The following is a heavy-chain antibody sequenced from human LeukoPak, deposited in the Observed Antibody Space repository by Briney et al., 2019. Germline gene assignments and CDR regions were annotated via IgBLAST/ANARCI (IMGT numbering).Heavy chain of an antibody. V-gene: IGHV4-39*07. Sequence: PSETLSLTCTVSGGSINNYYWGWIRQPPGKGLEWIGSIYYSGSTYYNPSLKSRVTISVDTSKNQFSLKLSSVTAADTAVYYCARDPGDTYYYDSSGYYDYWGQGTLVTVSS. J-gene: IGHJ4*02. D-gene: IGHD3-22*01. CDR2: IYYSGST. CDR3: ARDPGDTYYYDSSGYYDY. CDR1: GGSINNYY.